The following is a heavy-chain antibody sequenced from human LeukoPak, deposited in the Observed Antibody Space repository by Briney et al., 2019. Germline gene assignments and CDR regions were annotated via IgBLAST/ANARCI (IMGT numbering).Heavy chain of an antibody. CDR1: GGSISSRSDY. CDR2: ISSSGST. Sequence: PSETLSLTCTVSGGSISSRSDYWCWVRQPPGKGLEWIASISSSGSTYYNPSLKSRVSISVDSFRNQFSLKLSSVTAADTAVYYCARRRVLPPDVPDRADYYLDVWGKGTAVTVSS. D-gene: IGHD2-2*01. J-gene: IGHJ6*03. V-gene: IGHV4-39*01. CDR3: ARRRVLPPDVPDRADYYLDV.